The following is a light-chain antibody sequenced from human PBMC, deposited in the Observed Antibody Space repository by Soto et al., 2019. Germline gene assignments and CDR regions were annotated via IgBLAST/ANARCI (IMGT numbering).Light chain of an antibody. V-gene: IGLV2-14*01. CDR3: ISYTTSGTYV. J-gene: IGLJ1*01. CDR1: SSDVGGYNY. CDR2: DVS. Sequence: QSVLTQPASVSGSPGQSITIPCTGTSSDVGGYNYVSWYQQHPGKAPKLMIYDVSNRPSGVSYRFSGSKSGNTASLTISGLQAEDEADYYCISYTTSGTYVFGTGTKVTV.